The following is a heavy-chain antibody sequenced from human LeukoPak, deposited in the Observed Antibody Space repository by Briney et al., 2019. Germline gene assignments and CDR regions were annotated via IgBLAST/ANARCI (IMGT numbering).Heavy chain of an antibody. CDR3: ARPSYYDTAPDY. J-gene: IGHJ4*02. CDR1: GFTFGSYE. V-gene: IGHV3-48*03. CDR2: ISSSGSAI. D-gene: IGHD3-22*01. Sequence: GGSLRLSCAASGFTFGSYEINWARQAPGKGLEWVSYISSSGSAIYYADSVKGRFTISRDNAKKSLLLQMNSLRAEDTAVYYCARPSYYDTAPDYWGQGTLVTVSS.